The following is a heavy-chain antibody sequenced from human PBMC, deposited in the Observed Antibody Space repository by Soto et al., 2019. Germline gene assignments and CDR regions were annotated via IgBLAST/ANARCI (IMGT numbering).Heavy chain of an antibody. J-gene: IGHJ4*02. D-gene: IGHD3-22*01. V-gene: IGHV4-31*03. CDR1: GGSISSHSNY. Sequence: QLHPQESGPGLVKPSQTLSLTCTVSGGSISSHSNYWSWIRQHPGKGLEWIGYIYYDGRTYFNPSLQSRLSMSVDTPENQFSLKLSSLTAADTAVYFCARGNPIFDSSGLAFDYWGPGTLVTVSS. CDR2: IYYDGRT. CDR3: ARGNPIFDSSGLAFDY.